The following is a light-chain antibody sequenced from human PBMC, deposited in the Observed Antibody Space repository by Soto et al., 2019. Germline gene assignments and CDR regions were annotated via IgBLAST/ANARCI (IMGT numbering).Light chain of an antibody. J-gene: IGKJ1*01. CDR3: QQYSQWPPWT. Sequence: EIVMTQSPATLAGSPGETVTLSCRASQSLSGNLAWYQQKPGQAPRLLIFRASTRATGVPARFSGRGSGTEFTLTISGLQSEDFAVYYCQQYSQWPPWTFGPGTKADIK. CDR1: QSLSGN. CDR2: RAS. V-gene: IGKV3-15*01.